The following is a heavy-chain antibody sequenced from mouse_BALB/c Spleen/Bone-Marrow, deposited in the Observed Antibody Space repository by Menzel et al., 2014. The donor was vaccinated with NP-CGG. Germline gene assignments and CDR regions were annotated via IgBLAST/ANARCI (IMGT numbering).Heavy chain of an antibody. D-gene: IGHD4-1*01. V-gene: IGHV14-4*02. J-gene: IGHJ4*01. CDR1: GFNIKDYY. CDR3: SDGNFYALVY. Sequence: VLLQQSGAELVRSGASVKLSCTASGFNIKDYYIHWVKQRPEQGLEWIGWIDPENGDTEYAPKFQGKATMTADPSSNTAYLQLSSLTSVDTAVYYCSDGNFYALVYWGQRTSVTVSS. CDR2: IDPENGDT.